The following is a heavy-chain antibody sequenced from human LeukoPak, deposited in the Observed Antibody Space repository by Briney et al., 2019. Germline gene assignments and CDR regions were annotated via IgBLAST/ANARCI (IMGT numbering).Heavy chain of an antibody. CDR3: ARLQPAGTLDY. D-gene: IGHD6-19*01. J-gene: IGHJ4*02. Sequence: SETLSLTCTVSLDSTTSNFWSWVRQPPGKGLEWIGEIHRSGSTNYNPSLKSRVTVSVDTSKNQFSLKLSSVTAADTAVYYCARLQPAGTLDYWGQGTLVTVSS. V-gene: IGHV4-4*09. CDR1: LDSTTSNF. CDR2: IHRSGST.